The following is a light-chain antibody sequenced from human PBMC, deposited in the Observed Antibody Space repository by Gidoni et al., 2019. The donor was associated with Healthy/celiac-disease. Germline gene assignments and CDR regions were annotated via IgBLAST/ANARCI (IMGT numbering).Light chain of an antibody. J-gene: IGLJ2*01. CDR3: CSYAGSYTLV. Sequence: QSALTQPRPVSGSPGQSVTISCTGTSSDVGGYNYVSWYPQHPGKAPKLMIYDVSKRPSGVPDRFSGSKSGNTASLTISGLQAEDEAEYYCCSYAGSYTLVFGGGTKLTVL. CDR1: SSDVGGYNY. CDR2: DVS. V-gene: IGLV2-11*01.